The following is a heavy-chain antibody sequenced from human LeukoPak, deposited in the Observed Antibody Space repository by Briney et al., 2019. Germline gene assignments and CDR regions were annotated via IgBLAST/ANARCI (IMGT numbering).Heavy chain of an antibody. Sequence: GGSLRLSCAASGFTFSSYGMHWVRQAPGKGREWVAFIRYDGTNRYYADSVKGRFTISRDNYKKTVYLQMHSLRAEDTAVYYCAKDLWPMEYSSSSPFDYWGQGTLVTVSS. V-gene: IGHV3-30*02. D-gene: IGHD6-6*01. CDR2: IRYDGTNR. J-gene: IGHJ4*02. CDR1: GFTFSSYG. CDR3: AKDLWPMEYSSSSPFDY.